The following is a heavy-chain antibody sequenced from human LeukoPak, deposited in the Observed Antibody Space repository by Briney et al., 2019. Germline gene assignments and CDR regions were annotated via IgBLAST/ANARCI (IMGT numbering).Heavy chain of an antibody. CDR3: ARGGTYCGGDCPLDY. Sequence: ASVKVSCKASGYTFTSYDINWVRQATGQGLEWLGWMNPNSGNTGYAQKFQGRVTITRHTSISTAYMELSSLRSEDTAVYYCARGGTYCGGDCPLDYWGQGTLVTVSS. J-gene: IGHJ4*02. CDR1: GYTFTSYD. CDR2: MNPNSGNT. V-gene: IGHV1-8*01. D-gene: IGHD2-21*01.